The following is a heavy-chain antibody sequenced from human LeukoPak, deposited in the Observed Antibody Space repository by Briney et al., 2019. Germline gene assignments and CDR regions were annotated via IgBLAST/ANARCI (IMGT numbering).Heavy chain of an antibody. CDR3: ARYHSGWYYSDY. Sequence: GGPLRLSCAASGFIVSSNYMSWVRQAPGKGLEWVSVIYSGGTTYYADSVKGRFTISRDNSKNTLYLQMNSLRAEDTAVYYCARYHSGWYYSDYWGQGTLVTVSS. V-gene: IGHV3-53*01. J-gene: IGHJ4*02. CDR2: IYSGGTT. CDR1: GFIVSSNY. D-gene: IGHD6-19*01.